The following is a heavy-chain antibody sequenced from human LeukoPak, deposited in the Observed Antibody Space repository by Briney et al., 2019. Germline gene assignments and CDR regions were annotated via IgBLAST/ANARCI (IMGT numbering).Heavy chain of an antibody. CDR3: ARAYSGSPYYYYYGMDV. D-gene: IGHD1-26*01. V-gene: IGHV4-34*01. CDR2: INHSGST. Sequence: PETLSLTCAVYGGSFSGYYWSWIRQPPGKGLEWIGEINHSGSTNYNPSLKSRVTISVDTSKNQFSLKLSSVTAADTAVYYCARAYSGSPYYYYYGMDVWGQGTTVTVSS. CDR1: GGSFSGYY. J-gene: IGHJ6*02.